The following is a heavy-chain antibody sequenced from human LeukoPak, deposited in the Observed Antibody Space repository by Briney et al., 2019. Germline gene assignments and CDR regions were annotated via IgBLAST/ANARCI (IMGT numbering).Heavy chain of an antibody. CDR3: ARVGGYCSGGSCFRRNGHDAFDI. CDR1: GGSFSGYY. J-gene: IGHJ3*02. D-gene: IGHD2-15*01. V-gene: IGHV4-34*01. Sequence: SETLSLTCAVYGGSFSGYYWSWIRQPPGKGLEWIGEINHSGSTDYNPSLKSRVTISVDTSKNQFSLKLSSVTAADTAVYYCARVGGYCSGGSCFRRNGHDAFDIWGQGTMVTVSS. CDR2: INHSGST.